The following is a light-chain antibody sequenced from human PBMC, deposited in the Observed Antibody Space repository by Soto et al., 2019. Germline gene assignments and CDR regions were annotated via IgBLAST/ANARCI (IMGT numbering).Light chain of an antibody. Sequence: SALTQPRSVSGAPGRSFTISSTGTSTDVGGYNYVSWYQQHPGKVPKLMLYDVSKRPSGVPDRFSGSKSGNTASLTISGLQAEDEADYYCCSYAGRDTLYVFGSGTKVT. CDR1: STDVGGYNY. CDR3: CSYAGRDTLYV. V-gene: IGLV2-11*01. J-gene: IGLJ1*01. CDR2: DVS.